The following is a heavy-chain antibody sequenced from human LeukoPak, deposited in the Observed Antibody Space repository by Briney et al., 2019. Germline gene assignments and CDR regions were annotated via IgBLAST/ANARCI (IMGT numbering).Heavy chain of an antibody. Sequence: GGSLRLSCAASGFPFKEYAMNWVRQAPGKGLEWVSGISGSGASTHYADSVKGRFTISRDNSKNTLYLQMNSLKAEDTAVYYCAKEARTFGDPGHFDYWGQGTLVTVSS. CDR1: GFPFKEYA. D-gene: IGHD3-10*01. CDR2: ISGSGAST. J-gene: IGHJ4*02. CDR3: AKEARTFGDPGHFDY. V-gene: IGHV3-23*01.